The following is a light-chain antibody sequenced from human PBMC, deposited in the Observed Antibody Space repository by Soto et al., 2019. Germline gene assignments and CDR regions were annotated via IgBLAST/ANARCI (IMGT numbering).Light chain of an antibody. J-gene: IGLJ2*01. CDR1: ITDVGSSNY. V-gene: IGLV2-14*01. CDR2: DVS. Sequence: QSVLTQPASVSGSPGQSITISCTGTITDVGSSNYVSWYKQHPGKAPKLMIYDVSNRPSGVSNRFSGSKSGNTASLTISGLPAEDEADYYCSSYTTTSTWVFGGGTKLTVL. CDR3: SSYTTTSTWV.